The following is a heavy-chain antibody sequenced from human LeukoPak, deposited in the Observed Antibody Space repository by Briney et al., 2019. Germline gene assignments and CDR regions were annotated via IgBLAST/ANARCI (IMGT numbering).Heavy chain of an antibody. J-gene: IGHJ3*02. V-gene: IGHV3-23*01. CDR3: ATVLHTSMTTWAAFDT. CDR2: LSASGGGT. CDR1: GLTFSNFA. D-gene: IGHD5-18*01. Sequence: GGSLRLSCAASGLTFSNFAMTWVRQTTGKGLEWVSALSASGGGTFYAPSVKGRFTISRENPKNTVSLQMNSLRAEDTPLYYCATVLHTSMTTWAAFDTWGQGTMVTVSS.